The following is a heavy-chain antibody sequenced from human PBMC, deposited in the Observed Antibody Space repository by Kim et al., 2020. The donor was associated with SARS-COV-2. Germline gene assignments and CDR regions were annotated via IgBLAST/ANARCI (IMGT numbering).Heavy chain of an antibody. CDR3: ARWADCGGDCYTFDY. CDR1: GGSISSYY. J-gene: IGHJ4*02. CDR2: IYYSGST. D-gene: IGHD2-21*02. V-gene: IGHV4-59*01. Sequence: SETLSLTCTVSGGSISSYYWSWIRQPPGKGLEWIGYIYYSGSTNYNPSLKSRVTISVDTSKNQFSLKLSSVTAADTAVYYCARWADCGGDCYTFDYWGQGTLVTVSS.